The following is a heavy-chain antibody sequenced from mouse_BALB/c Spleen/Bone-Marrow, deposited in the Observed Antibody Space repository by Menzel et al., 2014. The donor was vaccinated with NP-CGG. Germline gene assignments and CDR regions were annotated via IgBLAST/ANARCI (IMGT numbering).Heavy chain of an antibody. V-gene: IGHV4-1*02. CDR3: SRLGYYGGFAY. Sequence: EVKLMESGGGLVHPGGSLKLSCAASGFDFSSYWMGWARQAPGKGLEWIGEINPDSSTINYTPSLKDKFIISRDNAKNTLYLQMSKVRSEDTALYYCSRLGYYGGFAYWGQGTLVTVSA. D-gene: IGHD2-3*01. CDR2: INPDSSTI. J-gene: IGHJ3*01. CDR1: GFDFSSYW.